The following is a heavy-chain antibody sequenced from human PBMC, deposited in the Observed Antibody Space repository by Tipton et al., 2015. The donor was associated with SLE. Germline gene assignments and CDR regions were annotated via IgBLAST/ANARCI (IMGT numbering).Heavy chain of an antibody. CDR2: IYYSGNT. CDR3: ARATDWNLSPDV. D-gene: IGHD1-7*01. CDR1: GGSISSGGYY. V-gene: IGHV4-31*03. J-gene: IGHJ6*04. Sequence: TLSLTCTVSGGSISSGGYYWTWIRQLPGKSLEWIGYIYYSGNTYYNPSLGNRLTISVDTSKDQFSLRLTSVTAADTAVYYCARATDWNLSPDVWGKGTTVTVSS.